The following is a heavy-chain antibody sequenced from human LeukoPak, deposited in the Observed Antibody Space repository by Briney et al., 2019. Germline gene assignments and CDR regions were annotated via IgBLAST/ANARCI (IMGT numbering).Heavy chain of an antibody. D-gene: IGHD3-10*01. CDR3: ARSADGMVRGVIITVHFDY. CDR1: GGSISSYY. V-gene: IGHV4-59*12. J-gene: IGHJ4*02. CDR2: IYYSGST. Sequence: SETLSLTCTVSGGSISSYYWSWIRQPPGKGLEWIGYIYYSGSTNYNPSLKSRVTISVDTSKNQFSLKLSSVTAADTAVYYCARSADGMVRGVIITVHFDYWGQGTLVTVSS.